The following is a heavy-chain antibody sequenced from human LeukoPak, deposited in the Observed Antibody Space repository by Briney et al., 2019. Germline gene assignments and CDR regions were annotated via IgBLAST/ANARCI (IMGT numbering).Heavy chain of an antibody. V-gene: IGHV4-34*01. J-gene: IGHJ6*03. CDR1: GGSFSGYY. CDR2: INHSGST. CDR3: ARRGTEFYYDMDV. Sequence: SETLSLTCAVYGGSFSGYYWSWIRQPPGKGLEWIGEINHSGSTNYNPSLKSRVTISVDTSKNQFSLKLSSVTAADTAVYYCARRGTEFYYDMDVWGKGTTVTISS. D-gene: IGHD1-1*01.